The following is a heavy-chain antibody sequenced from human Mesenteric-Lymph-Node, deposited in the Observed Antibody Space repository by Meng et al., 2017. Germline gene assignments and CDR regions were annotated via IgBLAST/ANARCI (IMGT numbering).Heavy chain of an antibody. Sequence: GGSLRLSCAASGFTFSSYGMHWVRQAPGKGLEWVAVIWYDGSNKYYADSVKGRFTISRDNSKNTLYLQMNSLRAEDTAVYYCARDGRWLQLGFFDYWGQGTLVTSPQ. CDR1: GFTFSSYG. CDR2: IWYDGSNK. CDR3: ARDGRWLQLGFFDY. J-gene: IGHJ4*02. V-gene: IGHV3-33*01. D-gene: IGHD5-24*01.